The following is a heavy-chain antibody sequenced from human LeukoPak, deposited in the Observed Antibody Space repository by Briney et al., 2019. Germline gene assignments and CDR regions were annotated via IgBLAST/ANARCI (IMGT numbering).Heavy chain of an antibody. D-gene: IGHD5-12*01. CDR1: GYTFTGYY. CDR3: ARDLIVATPFDY. J-gene: IGHJ4*02. V-gene: IGHV1-2*02. CDR2: INPNSGGT. Sequence: ASVKVSCKASGYTFTGYYMHWVRQAPGQGLEWMGWINPNSGGTNYAQKFQGRVTMTRDTSIGTAYMELSRLRSDDTAVYYCARDLIVATPFDYWGQGTLVIVSS.